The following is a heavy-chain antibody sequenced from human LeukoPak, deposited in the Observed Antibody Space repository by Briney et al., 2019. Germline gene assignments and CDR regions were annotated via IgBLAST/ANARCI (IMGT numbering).Heavy chain of an antibody. J-gene: IGHJ4*02. Sequence: SEILSLTCAVSGHSISSGYYWGWIRQPPGKGLEWIGSIYHSGSTYYNPSLKSRVTISVDTSKNQFSLKLSSVTAADTAVYYCARRAEYSSSLDWGQGTLVTVSS. CDR3: ARRAEYSSSLD. CDR1: GHSISSGYY. CDR2: IYHSGST. V-gene: IGHV4-38-2*01. D-gene: IGHD6-6*01.